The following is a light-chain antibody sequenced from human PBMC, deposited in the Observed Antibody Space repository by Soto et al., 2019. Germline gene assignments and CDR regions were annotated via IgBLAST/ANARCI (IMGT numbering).Light chain of an antibody. Sequence: QSVLTQPASVSGSPGQSITISCTGTSSDVGGYNYVSWYQQHPGKAPKLMIYEVSNRPSGVSNRFSGSKSGNTASLNISGIQAEDEADYYCRSYTRSRTLDLFGTGTKVTV. CDR2: EVS. J-gene: IGLJ1*01. V-gene: IGLV2-14*01. CDR3: RSYTRSRTLDL. CDR1: SSDVGGYNY.